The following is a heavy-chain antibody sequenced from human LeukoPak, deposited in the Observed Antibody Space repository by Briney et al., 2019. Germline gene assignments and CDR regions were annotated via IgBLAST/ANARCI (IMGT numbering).Heavy chain of an antibody. D-gene: IGHD3-10*01. Sequence: GGSLRLSCAASGFTFSSYSMNWVRQAPGKGLEWVSYISSSSSTIYYADSVKGRFTISRDNAKNSLYLQMNSLRAEDTAVYYCARGRRWFGELLPVDYWGQGTLVTVSS. CDR3: ARGRRWFGELLPVDY. CDR2: ISSSSSTI. CDR1: GFTFSSYS. V-gene: IGHV3-48*04. J-gene: IGHJ4*02.